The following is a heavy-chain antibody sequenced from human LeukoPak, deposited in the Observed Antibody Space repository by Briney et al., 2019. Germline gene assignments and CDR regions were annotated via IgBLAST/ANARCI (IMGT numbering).Heavy chain of an antibody. CDR3: ARVGGGESMDV. Sequence: SETLSLTCAVSGGSISSGGYSWSWIRQPPGKGLEWIGYIYHSGGTYYNPSLKSRVTISVDRSKNQFSLKLSSVTAAGPAVYFCARVGGGESMDVWGKGTTVTVSS. CDR1: GGSISSGGYS. D-gene: IGHD3-16*01. J-gene: IGHJ6*03. V-gene: IGHV4-30-2*01. CDR2: IYHSGGT.